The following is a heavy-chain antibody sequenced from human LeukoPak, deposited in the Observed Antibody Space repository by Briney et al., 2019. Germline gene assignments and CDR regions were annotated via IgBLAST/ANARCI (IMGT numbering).Heavy chain of an antibody. D-gene: IGHD3-10*01. J-gene: IGHJ4*02. CDR3: AKKRARFGEFDY. V-gene: IGHV4-34*01. CDR1: GGSFSGYY. CDR2: INHSGST. Sequence: KASETLSLTCAVYGGSFSGYYWSWIRQPPGRGLEWIGEINHSGSTNYNPSLKSRVTISVDTSKNQFSLKLSSVTAADTAVYYCAKKRARFGEFDYWGQGTLVTVSS.